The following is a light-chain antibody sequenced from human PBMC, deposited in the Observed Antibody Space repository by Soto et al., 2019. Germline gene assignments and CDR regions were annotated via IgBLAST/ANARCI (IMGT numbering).Light chain of an antibody. Sequence: DIQMTQSPSTLSASVGDRVTITCRASQSISSGLAWYQQKPGKAPKLLIYKASSLESGVPSRFSCSGSGTEFTLTISSLQPDDFATYYCQQYNSPMYTFGQGTKLQIK. CDR3: QQYNSPMYT. CDR2: KAS. CDR1: QSISSG. J-gene: IGKJ2*01. V-gene: IGKV1-5*03.